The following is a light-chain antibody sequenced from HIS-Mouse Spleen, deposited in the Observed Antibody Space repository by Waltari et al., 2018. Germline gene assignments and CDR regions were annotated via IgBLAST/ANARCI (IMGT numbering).Light chain of an antibody. CDR2: WAS. CDR1: QSVLYSSNNKNY. J-gene: IGKJ4*01. V-gene: IGKV4-1*01. Sequence: DIVMTQSPDSLAVSLGERATINCKSSQSVLYSSNNKNYLAWYQQKPGQPPKLLIYWASTRESGVPDRFSGSGSGTDFTLTISSLQAEDVAVYYCQQYYSTSSVTFGGGTKVEIK. CDR3: QQYYSTSSVT.